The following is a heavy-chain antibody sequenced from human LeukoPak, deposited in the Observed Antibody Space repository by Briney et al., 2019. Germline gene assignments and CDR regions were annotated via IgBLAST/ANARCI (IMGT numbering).Heavy chain of an antibody. D-gene: IGHD1-20*01. CDR2: INPSGGST. CDR3: ARAYNWNDAFDY. J-gene: IGHJ4*02. CDR1: GGTFSSYA. Sequence: ASVKVSCKASGGTFSSYAISWVRQAPGQGLEWMGVINPSGGSTSYAQKFQGRVTMTRDTSTSTVYMELSGLRSEDTAVYYCARAYNWNDAFDYWGQGTLVTVSS. V-gene: IGHV1-46*01.